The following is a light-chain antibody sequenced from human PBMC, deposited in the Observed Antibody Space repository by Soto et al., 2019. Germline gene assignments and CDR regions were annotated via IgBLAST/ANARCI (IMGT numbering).Light chain of an antibody. Sequence: SVLTQPPSVSAAPGQKVTISCSGSSSNIGSNYVSWYQQRPGTAPKLLIYDNNQRPSGIPDRFSGSKSGTSATLGITGLQTGDEADYYCGTWESRLSYGVFGTGTKVTVL. J-gene: IGLJ1*01. V-gene: IGLV1-51*01. CDR3: GTWESRLSYGV. CDR2: DNN. CDR1: SSNIGSNY.